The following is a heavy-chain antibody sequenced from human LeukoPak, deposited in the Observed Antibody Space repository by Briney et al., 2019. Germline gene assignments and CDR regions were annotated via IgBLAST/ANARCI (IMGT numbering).Heavy chain of an antibody. V-gene: IGHV1-18*01. CDR1: GYTFTSYG. CDR3: ARRGYSYGYLAFDYYYMDV. CDR2: ISAYNGNT. Sequence: PVASVKVSCKASGYTFTSYGISWVRQAPGQGLEWMGWISAYNGNTNYAQKLQGRVTMTTDTSTSTAYMELRSLRSDDTAVYYCARRGYSYGYLAFDYYYMDVWGKGTTVTVSS. J-gene: IGHJ6*03. D-gene: IGHD5-18*01.